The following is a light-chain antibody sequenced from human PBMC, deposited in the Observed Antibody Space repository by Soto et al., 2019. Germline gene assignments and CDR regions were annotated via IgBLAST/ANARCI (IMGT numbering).Light chain of an antibody. CDR1: QSVSSY. CDR3: QQRSNWPPWT. J-gene: IGKJ1*01. V-gene: IGKV3-11*01. Sequence: EIVLTQSPATLSLSPGERATLSCRASQSVSSYLAWYQQKPGQAPRLLIYDASTRATGIPARFSGSGSGTDFTLTISSLVPEDFAVYYCQQRSNWPPWTFGQGTKVEIK. CDR2: DAS.